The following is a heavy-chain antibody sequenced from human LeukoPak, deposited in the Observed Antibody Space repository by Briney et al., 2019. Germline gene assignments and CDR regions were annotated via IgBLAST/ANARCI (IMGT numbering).Heavy chain of an antibody. CDR2: IIPILGIA. D-gene: IGHD1-26*01. CDR3: AREGD. Sequence: GASVKGSCKAPGYTFTRYGISWVRQAPGQGLEWMGRIIPILGIANYAQKFQGRVTITADKSTRTAHRELSSLTSEHTAVYYRAREGDWGQGTLVTVSS. V-gene: IGHV1-69*04. J-gene: IGHJ4*02. CDR1: GYTFTRYG.